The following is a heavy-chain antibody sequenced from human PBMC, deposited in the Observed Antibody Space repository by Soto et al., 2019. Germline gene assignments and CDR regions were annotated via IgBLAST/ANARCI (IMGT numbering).Heavy chain of an antibody. V-gene: IGHV4-59*01. Sequence: PETLSLTCTVSGGSISSSYWTWIRPPPGEGLEWIGYIYDSGSTYYNPTLKSRVTISVDTSKNQFSLRLNSVTAADTAVYYCARRPVTTIYYDGMDVWGQGTTVTVSS. CDR3: ARRPVTTIYYDGMDV. CDR1: GGSISSSY. J-gene: IGHJ6*02. D-gene: IGHD4-17*01. CDR2: IYDSGST.